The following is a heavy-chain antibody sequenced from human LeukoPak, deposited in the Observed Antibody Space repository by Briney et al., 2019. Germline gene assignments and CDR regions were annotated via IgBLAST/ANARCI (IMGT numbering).Heavy chain of an antibody. J-gene: IGHJ5*02. CDR3: ARTVGYGDYHWFDP. Sequence: GGSLRLSCVVSGFTFSSYAMSWVRQAPGKGLEWVSGISGSGGSTYYADSVKGRFTISRDNSKNTLYLQMNSLRAEDTAVYYCARTVGYGDYHWFDPWGQGTLVTVSS. V-gene: IGHV3-23*01. CDR1: GFTFSSYA. CDR2: ISGSGGST. D-gene: IGHD4-17*01.